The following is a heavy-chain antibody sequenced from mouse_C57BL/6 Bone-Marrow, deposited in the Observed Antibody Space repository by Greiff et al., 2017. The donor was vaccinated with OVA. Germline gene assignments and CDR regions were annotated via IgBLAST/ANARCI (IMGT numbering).Heavy chain of an antibody. CDR2: INPSNGGT. J-gene: IGHJ4*01. V-gene: IGHV1-53*01. D-gene: IGHD3-2*02. CDR3: ARGSSGFYAMDY. CDR1: GYTFTSYW. Sequence: QVHVKQPGTELVKPGASVKLSCKASGYTFTSYWMHWVKQRPGQGLEWIGNINPSNGGTNYNEKFKSKATLTVDKSSSTAYMQLSSLTSEDSAVYYCARGSSGFYAMDYWGQGTSVTVSS.